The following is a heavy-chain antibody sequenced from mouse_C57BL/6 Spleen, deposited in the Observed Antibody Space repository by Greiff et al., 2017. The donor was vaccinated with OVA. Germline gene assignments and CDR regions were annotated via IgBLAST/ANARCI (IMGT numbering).Heavy chain of an antibody. Sequence: QVPLQQSGPGLVQPSQSLSITCTVSGFSLTSYGVHWVRQSPGKGLEWLGVIWSGGSSDYNAAFIYRLSISKDMSKSQVFFKMNRRQAYDTAIYYCARNRVVASGYFDVWGTGTTVTVST. CDR3: ARNRVVASGYFDV. CDR2: IWSGGSS. CDR1: GFSLTSYG. J-gene: IGHJ1*03. V-gene: IGHV2-2*01. D-gene: IGHD1-1*01.